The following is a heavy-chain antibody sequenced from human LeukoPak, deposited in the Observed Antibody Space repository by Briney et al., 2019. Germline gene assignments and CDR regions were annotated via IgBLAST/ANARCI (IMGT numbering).Heavy chain of an antibody. CDR3: AGYCTNGVCLYYFDY. V-gene: IGHV4-34*01. CDR2: INHSGST. CDR1: GGSISNNY. Sequence: SETLSLTCSVSGGSISNNYWSWIRQPPGKGLEWIGEINHSGSTNYNPSLKSRVTISVDTSKNQFSLKLSSVTAADTAVYYCAGYCTNGVCLYYFDYWGQGTLVTVSS. D-gene: IGHD2-8*01. J-gene: IGHJ4*02.